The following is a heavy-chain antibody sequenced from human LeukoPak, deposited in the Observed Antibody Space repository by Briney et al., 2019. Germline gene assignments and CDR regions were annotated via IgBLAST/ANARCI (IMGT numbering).Heavy chain of an antibody. CDR1: RFSFSSYW. Sequence: GGSLRLSCAASRFSFSSYWMSWVRQAPGKGLEWVANIKQDGSEKYYVVSVTGRFTISRDNAKNSLYLQMNSLRAEDTAVYYCTRSNYYDGSSYYYYWGQGTLVTVSS. CDR3: TRSNYYDGSSYYYY. V-gene: IGHV3-7*04. CDR2: IKQDGSEK. J-gene: IGHJ4*02. D-gene: IGHD3-22*01.